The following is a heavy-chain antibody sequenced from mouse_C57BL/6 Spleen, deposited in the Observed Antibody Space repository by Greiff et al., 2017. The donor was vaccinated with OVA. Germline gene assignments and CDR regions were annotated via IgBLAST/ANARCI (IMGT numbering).Heavy chain of an antibody. V-gene: IGHV3-6*01. J-gene: IGHJ4*01. D-gene: IGHD2-1*01. CDR2: ISYDGSN. CDR1: GYSITSGYY. Sequence: EVKLVESGPGLVKPSQSLSLTCSVTGYSITSGYYWNWIRQFPGNKLEWMGYISYDGSNNYNPSLKNRISITRDTSKNQFFLKLNSVTTEDTATYYCARRGNHYYAMDYWGQGTSVTVSS. CDR3: ARRGNHYYAMDY.